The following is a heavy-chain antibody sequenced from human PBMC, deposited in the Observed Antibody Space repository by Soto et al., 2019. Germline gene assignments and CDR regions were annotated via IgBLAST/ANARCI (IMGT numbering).Heavy chain of an antibody. CDR3: SKDQFSSGWYNDYYYGLDV. CDR2: ITGNAGST. Sequence: GSLRLSCAASGXTFRSYGMDWVRQVPGKGLEWVSGITGNAGSTFYGDSAKCRFTISIYNNTLYLQMNGLRADDTAVYYCSKDQFSSGWYNDYYYGLDVWGQGTTVTVSS. D-gene: IGHD6-19*01. CDR1: GXTFRSYG. J-gene: IGHJ6*02. V-gene: IGHV3-23*01.